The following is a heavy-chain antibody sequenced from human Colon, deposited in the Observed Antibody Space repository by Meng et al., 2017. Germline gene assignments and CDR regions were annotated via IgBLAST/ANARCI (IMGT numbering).Heavy chain of an antibody. V-gene: IGHV3-11*01. CDR1: CITFSGYC. CDR3: ARDLITFDY. D-gene: IGHD3-16*01. Sequence: GQPVEAWAGLVKALASMRPAGAASCITFSGYCMRWIRQDGGKGMEWVQYISSSGCTISFADSVKGRFTTSRDNAKNSLSLQMNTLTAEDTAVYYCARDLITFDYWGQGTLVTVSS. CDR2: ISSSGCTI. J-gene: IGHJ4*02.